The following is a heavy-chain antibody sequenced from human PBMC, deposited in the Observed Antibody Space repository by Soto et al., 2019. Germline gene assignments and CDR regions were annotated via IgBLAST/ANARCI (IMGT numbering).Heavy chain of an antibody. J-gene: IGHJ6*02. CDR1: GDSISSADYY. Sequence: SLTCTVSGDSISSADYYWSWIRQTPGKGLEWIGHIFYSGTTYYNPSLKSRLTISVDTSKNHFSLRLTSVTAADTAVYYCARDLWVEPELYYYVMDVWGQGTTVTVSS. CDR3: ARDLWVEPELYYYVMDV. CDR2: IFYSGTT. V-gene: IGHV4-30-4*01. D-gene: IGHD1-1*01.